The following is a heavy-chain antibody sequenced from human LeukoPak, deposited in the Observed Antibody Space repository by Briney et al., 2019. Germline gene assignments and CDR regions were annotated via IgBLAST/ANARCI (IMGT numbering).Heavy chain of an antibody. Sequence: PSETLSLTCTVSGGSISSSSYYWGWSRQPPGKVLEWIGSIYYSGSTYYNPSLKSRVTISVDTSKNQFSLKLSSVTAADTAVYYCATRGSIVGARDPFYMDVWGKGTTVTVSS. CDR1: GGSISSSSYY. V-gene: IGHV4-39*07. CDR2: IYYSGST. D-gene: IGHD1-26*01. CDR3: ATRGSIVGARDPFYMDV. J-gene: IGHJ6*03.